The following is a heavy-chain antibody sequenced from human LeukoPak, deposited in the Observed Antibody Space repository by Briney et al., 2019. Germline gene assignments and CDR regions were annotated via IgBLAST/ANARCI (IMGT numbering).Heavy chain of an antibody. D-gene: IGHD3-22*01. CDR1: GFTFDDYG. CDR2: INWNGGST. V-gene: IGHV3-20*03. CDR3: ARGGGYYDSSGYHDAFDI. Sequence: PAGSLPLTLAASGFTFDDYGMSWVRQAPGKGLEWVSGINWNGGSTGYADSVKGRFTISRDNARNSLYLQMNSLRAEDTALYYCARGGGYYDSSGYHDAFDIWGQVAMDALSS. J-gene: IGHJ3*02.